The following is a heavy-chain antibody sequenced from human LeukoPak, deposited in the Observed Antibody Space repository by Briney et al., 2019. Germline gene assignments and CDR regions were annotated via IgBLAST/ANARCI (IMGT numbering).Heavy chain of an antibody. Sequence: SETLSLTCTVSDGSMSPYYWSWIRQSPGKGLEWIAYIFHNGNTKYNPSLWSRVTISIDTSRNQVFLNLDSVTVADTAVYYCARGGYYYLDVWGKGTTVTVSS. CDR3: ARGGYYYLDV. J-gene: IGHJ6*03. V-gene: IGHV4-59*01. CDR2: IFHNGNT. CDR1: DGSMSPYY.